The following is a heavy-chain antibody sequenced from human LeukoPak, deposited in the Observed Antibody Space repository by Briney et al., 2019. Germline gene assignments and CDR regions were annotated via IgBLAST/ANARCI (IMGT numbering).Heavy chain of an antibody. D-gene: IGHD6-13*01. Sequence: PSETLSLTCAVYGGSFSGYYWSWIRQPPGKGLEWIGEINHSGSTNYNPSPKSRVTISVDTSKNQFSLKLSSVTAAVTAVYYCARRSGSSWSIFFDYWGQGTLVTVSS. V-gene: IGHV4-34*01. CDR3: ARRSGSSWSIFFDY. CDR1: GGSFSGYY. CDR2: INHSGST. J-gene: IGHJ4*02.